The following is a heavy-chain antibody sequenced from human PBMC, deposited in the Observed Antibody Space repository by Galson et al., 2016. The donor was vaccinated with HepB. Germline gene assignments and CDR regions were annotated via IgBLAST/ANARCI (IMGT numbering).Heavy chain of an antibody. CDR3: ARGKAATGFDP. D-gene: IGHD6-13*01. V-gene: IGHV4-34*01. CDR2: INHRGST. J-gene: IGHJ5*02. Sequence: SETLSLTCAVYGGSFSGYYWSCIRQPPGKGLEWIGEINHRGSTNYNPSLESRVTISVDTSKNQFSLQLNSVTPEDTAVYFCARGKAATGFDPWGQGTLVTVSS. CDR1: GGSFSGYY.